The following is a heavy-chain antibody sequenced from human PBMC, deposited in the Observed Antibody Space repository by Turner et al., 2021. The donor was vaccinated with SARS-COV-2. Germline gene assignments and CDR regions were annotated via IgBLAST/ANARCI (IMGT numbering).Heavy chain of an antibody. D-gene: IGHD3-3*01. Sequence: EVQLVESGGGLVKFRGSLGPSCPASGFTFSSYSINWVRQAPGKGLEWFSSISSRISYIYYADSVKGRFTISRDNAKNSLYLQMNSLRAEDTAVYYCARGDDFWSGYSNYGMDVWGQGTTVTVSS. J-gene: IGHJ6*02. CDR2: ISSRISYI. CDR3: ARGDDFWSGYSNYGMDV. V-gene: IGHV3-21*01. CDR1: GFTFSSYS.